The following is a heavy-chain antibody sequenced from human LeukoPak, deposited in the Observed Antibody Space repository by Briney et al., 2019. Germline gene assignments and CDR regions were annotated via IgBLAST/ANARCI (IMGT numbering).Heavy chain of an antibody. J-gene: IGHJ5*02. CDR3: ARRYSYRTEFDP. Sequence: GESLKISCKASGHSFTNYWIGWVRQMPGKGLEWMGLAHPADSQIIYSPSFQGQVTISADTSISTVYLQWSSLKASDTAIYYCARRYSYRTEFDPWGQGSLVIVSS. D-gene: IGHD3-16*02. CDR2: AHPADSQI. CDR1: GHSFTNYW. V-gene: IGHV5-51*01.